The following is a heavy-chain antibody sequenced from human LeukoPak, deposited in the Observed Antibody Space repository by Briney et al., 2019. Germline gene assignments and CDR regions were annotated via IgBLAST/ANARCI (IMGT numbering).Heavy chain of an antibody. D-gene: IGHD3-22*01. CDR3: ARGDGILELVVIPEMDFDY. CDR1: GFIFSSYA. Sequence: GSLRLSCAASGFIFSSYAMSWVRQAPGKGLEWVSAISGSGGSTYYADSVKGRFTISRDNSKNTLYLQMNSLRAEDTAVYYCARGDGILELVVIPEMDFDYWGQGTLVTVSS. V-gene: IGHV3-23*01. CDR2: ISGSGGST. J-gene: IGHJ4*02.